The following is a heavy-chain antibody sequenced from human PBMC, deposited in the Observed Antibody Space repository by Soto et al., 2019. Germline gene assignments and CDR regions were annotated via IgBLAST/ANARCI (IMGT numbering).Heavy chain of an antibody. CDR1: GFTFSNAW. V-gene: IGHV3-15*07. CDR3: TTAEWLLLYDAFDI. Sequence: GGSLSLSCAASGFTFSNAWMNWVRQAPGKGLEWVGRIKSKTDGGTTDYAAPVKGRFTISRDDSKNTLYLQMNSLKTEDTAVYYCTTAEWLLLYDAFDIWGQGTMVTVSS. J-gene: IGHJ3*02. D-gene: IGHD3-22*01. CDR2: IKSKTDGGTT.